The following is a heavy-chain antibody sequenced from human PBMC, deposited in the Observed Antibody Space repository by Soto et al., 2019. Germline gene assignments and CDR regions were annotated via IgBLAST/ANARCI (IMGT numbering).Heavy chain of an antibody. V-gene: IGHV3-30*18. Sequence: QVQLVESGGGVVQPGRSLRLSCAASGFTFSSYGMHWVRQAPGKGLEWVAVISYDGSNKYYADSVKGRFTISRDNSKNTLYLQMNSLRAEDTAVYYCAKPDLRYSSRTGWFDPWGQGTLVTVSS. CDR1: GFTFSSYG. J-gene: IGHJ5*02. CDR3: AKPDLRYSSRTGWFDP. D-gene: IGHD6-13*01. CDR2: ISYDGSNK.